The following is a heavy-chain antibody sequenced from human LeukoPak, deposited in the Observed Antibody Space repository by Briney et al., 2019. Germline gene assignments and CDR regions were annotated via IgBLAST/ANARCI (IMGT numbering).Heavy chain of an antibody. CDR2: ISYDGSNK. CDR1: GFTFSSYG. Sequence: PGGSLRLSCAASGFTFSSYGMHWVRQAPGKGLEWVAVISYDGSNKYYADSVKGRFTISRDNSKNTLYLQMNSLRAEDTAVYYCAKTYYYDSSGPLQYYFDYWGQGTLVTVSS. V-gene: IGHV3-30*19. J-gene: IGHJ4*02. CDR3: AKTYYYDSSGPLQYYFDY. D-gene: IGHD3-22*01.